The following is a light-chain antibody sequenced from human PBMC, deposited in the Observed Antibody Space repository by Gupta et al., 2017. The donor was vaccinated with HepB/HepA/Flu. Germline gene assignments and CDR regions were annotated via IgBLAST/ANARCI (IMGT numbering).Light chain of an antibody. CDR3: AAWDDSLNGPV. V-gene: IGLV1-44*01. CDR1: SSNIGSNT. CDR2: SNN. Sequence: SVLTQPPSASGTPGQKVTISCSGSSSNIGSNTVNWYQQLPGTAPKLLIYSNNQRPSGVPDRFSGSKSGTSASLAISGLQSADEADYYCAAWDDSLNGPVFGGGTKLTVL. J-gene: IGLJ3*02.